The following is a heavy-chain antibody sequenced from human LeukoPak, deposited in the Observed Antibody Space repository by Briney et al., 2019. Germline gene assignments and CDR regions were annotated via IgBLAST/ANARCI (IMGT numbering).Heavy chain of an antibody. J-gene: IGHJ5*02. CDR3: ARLLTAWFDP. Sequence: SETLSLTCTVSGGSITSYYWGWIRQPPGKGLEWIGSIYYSGSTYYNPSLKSRVTISVDTSKNQFSLKLSSVTAADTAVYYCARLLTAWFDPWGQGTLVTVSS. D-gene: IGHD2-21*02. V-gene: IGHV4-39*01. CDR2: IYYSGST. CDR1: GGSITSYY.